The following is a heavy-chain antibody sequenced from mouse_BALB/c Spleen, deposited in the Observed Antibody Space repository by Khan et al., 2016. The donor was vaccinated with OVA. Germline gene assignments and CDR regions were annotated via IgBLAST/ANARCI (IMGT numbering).Heavy chain of an antibody. D-gene: IGHD1-1*01. CDR1: GFTFSSFG. CDR3: TRSFYYGYYFDY. CDR2: ISSDSSTI. Sequence: EVELVESGGGLVQPGGSRKLSCAASGFTFSSFGMHSVRQAPEKGLEWVAYISSDSSTIYYADTVKGRFTISRDNPKNTLFLQMTSLRSDDTAMYYCTRSFYYGYYFDYWGQGTTLTVSS. V-gene: IGHV5-17*02. J-gene: IGHJ2*01.